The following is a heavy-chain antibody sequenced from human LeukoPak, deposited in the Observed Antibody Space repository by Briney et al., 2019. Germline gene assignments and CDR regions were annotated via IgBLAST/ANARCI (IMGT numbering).Heavy chain of an antibody. J-gene: IGHJ6*03. Sequence: KPSETLSLTCAVYGGSFSGYYWSWIRQPPGKGLEWIGEINHSGSTNYNPSLKSRVTISVDTSKNQFSLKLSSVTAADTAVYYCARGRGQRHYYYMDVWGKGTTVTVSS. CDR3: ARGRGQRHYYYMDV. V-gene: IGHV4-34*01. CDR2: INHSGST. CDR1: GGSFSGYY. D-gene: IGHD2-2*01.